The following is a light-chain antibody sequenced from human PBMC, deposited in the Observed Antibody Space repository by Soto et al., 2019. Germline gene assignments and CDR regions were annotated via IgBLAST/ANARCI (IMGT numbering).Light chain of an antibody. J-gene: IGKJ2*01. Sequence: DIQLTQSPSSLSASVGDRVTITCQPSQDITNYLNWYQQKPGKAPRLLIAGASKLETGVPSRFSGSRSGTDYTFAIGSLQPKDIATYYCQHYAHSPYTFGQGTKLEIK. CDR3: QHYAHSPYT. CDR2: GAS. V-gene: IGKV1-33*01. CDR1: QDITNY.